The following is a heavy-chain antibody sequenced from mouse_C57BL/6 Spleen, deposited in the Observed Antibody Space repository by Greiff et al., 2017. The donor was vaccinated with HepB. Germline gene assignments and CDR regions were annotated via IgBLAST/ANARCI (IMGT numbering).Heavy chain of an antibody. D-gene: IGHD2-5*01. V-gene: IGHV5-17*01. CDR1: GFTFSDYG. CDR3: AKDYYSNLYWYFDV. J-gene: IGHJ1*03. CDR2: ISSGSSTI. Sequence: EVQGVESGGGLVKPGGSLKLSCAASGFTFSDYGMHWVRQAPEKGLEWVAYISSGSSTIYYADTVKGRFTISRDNAKNTLFLQMTSLRSEDTAMYYCAKDYYSNLYWYFDVWGTGTTVTVSS.